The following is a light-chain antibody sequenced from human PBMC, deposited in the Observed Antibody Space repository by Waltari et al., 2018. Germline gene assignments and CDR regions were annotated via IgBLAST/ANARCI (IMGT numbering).Light chain of an antibody. V-gene: IGKV1-33*01. J-gene: IGKJ4*01. CDR3: QQYANFPLT. CDR2: DAA. CDR1: QDISNF. Sequence: DIQMTQSQSSLSASVGDRVTITCQASQDISNFLNWYQQKPGKAPKLLIYDAANSETGVPSRFSGSAYGTDFTFTISSLQPEDIATYYCQQYANFPLTIGGGTKLEI.